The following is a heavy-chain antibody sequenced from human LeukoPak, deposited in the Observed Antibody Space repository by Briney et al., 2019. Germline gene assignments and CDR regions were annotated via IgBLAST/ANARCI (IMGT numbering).Heavy chain of an antibody. CDR3: ARGSADYSWYMDV. Sequence: PGGSLRLSCAASGFTLSDSYMSWIRPAPGKGLEWISYISSGFINIYYADSVKGRFTISRDKAKNSLYLQMNSLRAEDTAVYYCARGSADYSWYMDVWGKGTTVTVSS. CDR1: GFTLSDSY. CDR2: ISSGFINI. J-gene: IGHJ6*04. V-gene: IGHV3-11*01. D-gene: IGHD5-12*01.